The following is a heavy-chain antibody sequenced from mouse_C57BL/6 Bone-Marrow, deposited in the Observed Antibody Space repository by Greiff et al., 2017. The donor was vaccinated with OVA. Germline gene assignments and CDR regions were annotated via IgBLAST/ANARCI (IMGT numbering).Heavy chain of an antibody. CDR1: GYAFSSSW. CDR2: IYPGDGDT. J-gene: IGHJ1*03. Sequence: QVQLKQSGPELVKPGASVKISCKASGYAFSSSWMNWVKPRPGKGLEWIGRIYPGDGDTKYNGKFKGKATLTADKSSSTAYMQLSSLTSEDSAVYFCAREDDYDWYFDVWGTGTTVTVSS. V-gene: IGHV1-82*01. D-gene: IGHD2-4*01. CDR3: AREDDYDWYFDV.